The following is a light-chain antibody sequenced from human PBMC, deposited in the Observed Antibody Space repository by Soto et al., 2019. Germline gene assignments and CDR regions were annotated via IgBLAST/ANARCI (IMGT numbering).Light chain of an antibody. CDR1: SFNIGNNY. V-gene: IGLV1-51*01. CDR3: SSYTTSGSLFYV. CDR2: HND. Sequence: QSVLTQPPSVSAAPGQKVTISCSGSSFNIGNNYVSWFQQLPGAAPKLLIYHNDKRPSGIPDRFSGSKSGTSATLGITGLQTGDEADYYCSSYTTSGSLFYVFGTGTKLTVL. J-gene: IGLJ1*01.